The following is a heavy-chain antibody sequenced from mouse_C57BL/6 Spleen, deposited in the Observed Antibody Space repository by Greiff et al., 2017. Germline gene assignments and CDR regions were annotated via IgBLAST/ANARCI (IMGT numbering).Heavy chain of an antibody. CDR2: INPNNGGT. CDR1: GYTFTDYY. D-gene: IGHD4-1*01. CDR3: AREELGRRGDY. J-gene: IGHJ2*01. V-gene: IGHV1-26*01. Sequence: EVQLQQSGPELVKPGASVKISCKASGYTFTDYYMNWVKQSHGKSLEWIGDINPNNGGTSYNQKFKGKATLTVDKSSSTAYMELRSLTSEDSAVYYCAREELGRRGDYWGQGTTLTVSS.